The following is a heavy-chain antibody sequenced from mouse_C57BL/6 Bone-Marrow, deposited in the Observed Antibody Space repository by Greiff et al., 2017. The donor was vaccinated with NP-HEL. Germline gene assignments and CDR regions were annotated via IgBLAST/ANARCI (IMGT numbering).Heavy chain of an antibody. CDR2: ISYDGSN. Sequence: EVQLQESGPGLVKPSQSLSLTCSVTGYSITSGYYWNWIRQFPGNKLEWMGYISYDGSNNYNPSLKNRISITRDTSKNQFFLKLNSVTTEDTATYYCARVGYYDNYEDYAMDYWGQGTSVTVSS. CDR1: GYSITSGYY. V-gene: IGHV3-6*01. CDR3: ARVGYYDNYEDYAMDY. D-gene: IGHD2-1*01. J-gene: IGHJ4*01.